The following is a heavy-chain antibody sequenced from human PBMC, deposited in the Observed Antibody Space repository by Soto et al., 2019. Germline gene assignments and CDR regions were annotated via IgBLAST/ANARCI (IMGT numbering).Heavy chain of an antibody. D-gene: IGHD5-18*01. CDR1: GFTFSSYS. V-gene: IGHV3-48*02. Sequence: EVQLVESGGGLVQPGGSLRLSCAASGFTFSSYSMNWVRQAPGKGLEWLSYISSSISTMHYADSVKGRFTISKDNAKNPLYLAINSLRDEATAVYYCAREVRDTAVADFDYWGQGTLVTVSS. CDR3: AREVRDTAVADFDY. CDR2: ISSSISTM. J-gene: IGHJ4*02.